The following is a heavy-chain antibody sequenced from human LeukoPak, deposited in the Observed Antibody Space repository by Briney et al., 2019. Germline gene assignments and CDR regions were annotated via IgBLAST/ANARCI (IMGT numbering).Heavy chain of an antibody. V-gene: IGHV4-34*01. Sequence: SETLSLTFTVSGGSISAYYWRWIRQPPGKGLEWIGEIKHSGSTNYNPSLKSRVTISVDTSKNQFSLKLSSVTAADTAVYYCARGWAMPGIWRFDYYYYMDVWGKGTTVTVSS. CDR2: IKHSGST. J-gene: IGHJ6*03. CDR1: GGSISAYY. D-gene: IGHD2-2*01. CDR3: ARGWAMPGIWRFDYYYYMDV.